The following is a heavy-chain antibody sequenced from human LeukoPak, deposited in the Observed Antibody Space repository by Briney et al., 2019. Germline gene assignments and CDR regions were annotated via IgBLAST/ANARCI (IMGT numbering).Heavy chain of an antibody. D-gene: IGHD1-7*01. J-gene: IGHJ4*02. V-gene: IGHV3-48*04. Sequence: GGSLRLSCAASGVTFSSYSMNWVRQAPGKGLEWVPYISSTSSTISYADSVKGRFTISRDNAKNSLYLQMNSLRAEDTAVYYCGRGGTTWAKSDYWGQGTLVTVSS. CDR2: ISSTSSTI. CDR3: GRGGTTWAKSDY. CDR1: GVTFSSYS.